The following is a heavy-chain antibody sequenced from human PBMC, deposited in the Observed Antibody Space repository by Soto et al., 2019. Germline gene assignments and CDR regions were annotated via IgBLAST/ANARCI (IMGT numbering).Heavy chain of an antibody. D-gene: IGHD4-17*01. V-gene: IGHV5-51*01. CDR2: IYPGDSDT. CDR3: ARHSRVTRAYYYYDLDV. CDR1: GYSFSSHW. Sequence: GESLKISCKGSGYSFSSHWIDWVRQMPGKGLEWMGIIYPGDSDTRYSPSFQGQVTISVDKSISTAYLQWSSLKASDTAMYYCARHSRVTRAYYYYDLDVWGQGTTVTVSS. J-gene: IGHJ6*02.